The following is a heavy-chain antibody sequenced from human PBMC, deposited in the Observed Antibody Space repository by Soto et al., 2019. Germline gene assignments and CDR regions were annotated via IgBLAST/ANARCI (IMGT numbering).Heavy chain of an antibody. D-gene: IGHD4-17*01. CDR3: AKDPLNPPDYGDPGSFDI. CDR2: ISGSGGST. CDR1: GCTFSSYA. Sequence: GGCLRLSCASSGCTFSSYAMILVRQATGKGLEWVSAISGSGGSTYYADSVKGRFTISRDNSKNTLYLQMNSLRAEDTAVYYYAKDPLNPPDYGDPGSFDIWGQGTMITVSS. V-gene: IGHV3-23*01. J-gene: IGHJ3*02.